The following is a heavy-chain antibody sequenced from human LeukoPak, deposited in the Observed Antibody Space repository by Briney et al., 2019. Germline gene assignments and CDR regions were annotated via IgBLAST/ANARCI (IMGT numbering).Heavy chain of an antibody. D-gene: IGHD3-9*01. V-gene: IGHV4-61*02. Sequence: SETLSLTCTVSGGSISSSSYYWSWIRQPAGKGLEWIGRIYTSGSTNYNPSLKSRVTISVDTSKNQFSLKLSSVTAADTAVYYCASGLRYFDLYYWGQGTLVTVSS. CDR1: GGSISSSSYY. CDR3: ASGLRYFDLYY. CDR2: IYTSGST. J-gene: IGHJ4*02.